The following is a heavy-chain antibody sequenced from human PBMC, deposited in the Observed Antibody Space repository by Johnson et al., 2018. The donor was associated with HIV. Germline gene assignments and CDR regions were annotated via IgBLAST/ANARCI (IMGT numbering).Heavy chain of an antibody. CDR3: VKERQLVRSFDI. J-gene: IGHJ3*02. Sequence: PVQPLEYVSAITSNGGSTYYANSVKGRFIISRDNSKNTLYLQMNSLRAEDTAVYYCVKERQLVRSFDIWGQGTMVTVSS. CDR2: ITSNGGST. V-gene: IGHV3-64*01. D-gene: IGHD6-6*01.